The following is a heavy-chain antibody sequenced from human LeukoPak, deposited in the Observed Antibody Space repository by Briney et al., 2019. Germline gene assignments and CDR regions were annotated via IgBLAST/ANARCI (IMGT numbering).Heavy chain of an antibody. CDR1: GFTFSSYE. V-gene: IGHV3-48*03. CDR2: ISSSGSTI. Sequence: GGSLRLSCAASGFTFSSYEMNWVRQAPGKGLEWVSYISSSGSTIYYADSVKGRFTISRDNAKNSLYLQMNSLRAEDTAVYYCARVPQDAFDIWGQGTLVTVSS. CDR3: ARVPQDAFDI. J-gene: IGHJ3*02.